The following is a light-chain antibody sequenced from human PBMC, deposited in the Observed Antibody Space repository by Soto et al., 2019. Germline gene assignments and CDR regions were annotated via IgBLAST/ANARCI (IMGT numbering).Light chain of an antibody. CDR2: FAS. CDR3: HQYFSWPRGT. V-gene: IGKV3-15*01. J-gene: IGKJ1*01. CDR1: QNIINN. Sequence: EIVMTQSPGTLSVSPGERATLSCRASQNIINNLAWYQQKPGQAPRLLIFFASTRVTGIPARFSGSGSGTEFTLTISSLQSEDFAVYYCHQYFSWPRGTFGQGTKVDIK.